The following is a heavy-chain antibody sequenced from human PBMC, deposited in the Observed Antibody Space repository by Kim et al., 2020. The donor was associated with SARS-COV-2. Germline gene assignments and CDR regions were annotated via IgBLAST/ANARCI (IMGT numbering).Heavy chain of an antibody. CDR2: IWYDGNTE. CDR3: ARDQLEYGSGSYRGFDY. Sequence: GGSLRPSCVASGFTFNTYGMHWVRQAPGKGLEWVAMIWYDGNTEFYADSVTGRFTISKDSSKNAVYLQMNTLRAEDSAVYYCARDQLEYGSGSYRGFDYWGQGTLVTVSS. V-gene: IGHV3-33*01. D-gene: IGHD3-10*01. J-gene: IGHJ4*02. CDR1: GFTFNTYG.